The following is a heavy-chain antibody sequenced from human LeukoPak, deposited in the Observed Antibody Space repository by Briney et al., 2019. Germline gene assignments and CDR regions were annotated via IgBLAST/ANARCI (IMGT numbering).Heavy chain of an antibody. CDR3: ATISGSNYIG. V-gene: IGHV7-4-1*02. CDR2: INTKTGNP. Sequence: ASVKVSCKASGYTFTGYYMHWVRQAPGQGLEWMGWINTKTGNPTYAQGFTGRLVFSLDTSVSTAYLQISSLKAEDTAVYYCATISGSNYIGWGQGTLVTVSS. CDR1: GYTFTGYY. J-gene: IGHJ4*02. D-gene: IGHD1-26*01.